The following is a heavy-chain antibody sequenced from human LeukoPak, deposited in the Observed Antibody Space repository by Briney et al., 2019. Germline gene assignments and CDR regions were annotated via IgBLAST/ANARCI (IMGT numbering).Heavy chain of an antibody. V-gene: IGHV3-33*08. CDR2: IWYDGSNK. CDR1: GFTFSSYT. D-gene: IGHD3-22*01. CDR3: ARDPGNSSGYYFDY. Sequence: PGGSLRLSCAASGFTFSSYTMNWVRQAPGKGLEWVAVIWYDGSNKYYADSVKGRFTISRDNSKNTLYLQMNSLRAEDTAVYYCARDPGNSSGYYFDYWGQGTLVTVSS. J-gene: IGHJ4*02.